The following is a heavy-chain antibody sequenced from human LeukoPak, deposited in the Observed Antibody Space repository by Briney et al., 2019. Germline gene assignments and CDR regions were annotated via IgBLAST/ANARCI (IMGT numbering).Heavy chain of an antibody. Sequence: GGSLRLSCATSGFTFSIYAMTWVRQAPRKGLEWVSAISSAGTSTYYAGSLKGRFTISRDNSNTLYLQMTSLRVEDTAVYYCAKAYSTHGSGSFFPYYNAMDVWGQGTTVTVSS. CDR1: GFTFSIYA. CDR2: ISSAGTST. V-gene: IGHV3-23*01. CDR3: AKAYSTHGSGSFFPYYNAMDV. D-gene: IGHD3-10*01. J-gene: IGHJ6*02.